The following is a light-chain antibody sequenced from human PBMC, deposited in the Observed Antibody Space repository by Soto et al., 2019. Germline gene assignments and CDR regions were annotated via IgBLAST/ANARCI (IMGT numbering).Light chain of an antibody. CDR3: PHRGSGPPYT. J-gene: IGKJ2*01. CDR1: QSVSSY. Sequence: EIVLTQSPATLSLSPGERATLSCRASQSVSSYLAWYQQKPGQAPRLLIYDASNRATGIPARFSGSGSGTDCTLTISSLEREDFAVYYCPHRGSGPPYTFGQGTKLEIK. V-gene: IGKV3-11*01. CDR2: DAS.